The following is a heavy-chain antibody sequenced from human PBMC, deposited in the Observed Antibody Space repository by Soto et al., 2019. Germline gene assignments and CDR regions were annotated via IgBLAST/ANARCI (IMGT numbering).Heavy chain of an antibody. CDR3: AKDRRVFDY. J-gene: IGHJ4*02. CDR2: ISGSGGST. Sequence: XGSLPLSFAASGFTFSSYAMSWVRQAPGKGLEWVSAISGSGGSTYYADSVKGRFTISRDNSKNTLYLQMNSLRAEDTAVYYCAKDRRVFDYWGQGTLVTVSS. V-gene: IGHV3-23*01. CDR1: GFTFSSYA.